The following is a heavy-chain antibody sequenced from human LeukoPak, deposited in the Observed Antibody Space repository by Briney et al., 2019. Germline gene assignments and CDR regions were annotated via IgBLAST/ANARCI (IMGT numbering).Heavy chain of an antibody. J-gene: IGHJ6*03. CDR1: GYSFTSYW. CDR2: IYPGDSDT. CDR3: ARLRGSYYYYYYMDV. V-gene: IGHV5-51*01. D-gene: IGHD3-10*01. Sequence: GESLKISFKGSGYSFTSYWIGWVRQMPGKGLEWMGIIYPGDSDTRYSPSFQGQVTISADKSISTAYLQWSSLKASDTAMYYCARLRGSYYYYYYMDVWGKGTTVTVSS.